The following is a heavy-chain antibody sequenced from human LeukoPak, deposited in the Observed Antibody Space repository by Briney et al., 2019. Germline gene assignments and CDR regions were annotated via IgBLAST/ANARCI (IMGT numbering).Heavy chain of an antibody. CDR1: GFTFSNYA. CDR2: ISGSGGGT. D-gene: IGHD3-22*01. J-gene: IGHJ1*01. V-gene: IGHV3-23*01. CDR3: ARGSYYYDSSETYFQH. Sequence: GGSLRLSCAASGFTFSNYAMSWVRQAPGKGLEWVSAISGSGGGTYYADSVKGRFTISRDKSKNTLYLQMNSLGAEDTAVYYCARGSYYYDSSETYFQHWGQGTQVTVSS.